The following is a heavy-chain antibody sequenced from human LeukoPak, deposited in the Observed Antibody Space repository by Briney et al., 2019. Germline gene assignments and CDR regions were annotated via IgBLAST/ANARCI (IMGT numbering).Heavy chain of an antibody. D-gene: IGHD3-10*01. V-gene: IGHV4-34*01. J-gene: IGHJ5*02. CDR3: ARQADYGLFDP. CDR2: INHSGST. Sequence: SETLSLTCAVYGGSFSGYYWSWIRQPPGKGLEWIGEINHSGSTNYNPSLKSRVTISVDTSKNQFSLKLSSVTAADTAVYYCARQADYGLFDPWGQGTLVTVSS. CDR1: GGSFSGYY.